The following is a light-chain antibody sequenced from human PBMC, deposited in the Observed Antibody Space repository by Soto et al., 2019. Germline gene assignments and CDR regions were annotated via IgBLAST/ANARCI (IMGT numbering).Light chain of an antibody. CDR3: CSYAGSYV. CDR2: EGS. J-gene: IGLJ1*01. V-gene: IGLV2-23*01. CDR1: SSYVGSYNL. Sequence: QSALTQPASVSGSPGQSITISCTGTSSYVGSYNLVSWYQQHPGKAPKLMIYEGSKRPSGVSNRFSGSKSGNTASLTISGLQAEDEADYYCCSYAGSYVFGTGTKLTVL.